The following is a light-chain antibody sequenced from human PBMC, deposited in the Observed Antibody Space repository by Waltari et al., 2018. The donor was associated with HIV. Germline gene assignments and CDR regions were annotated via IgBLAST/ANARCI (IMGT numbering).Light chain of an antibody. J-gene: IGLJ3*02. Sequence: QSALTQPASGSGSPAQSITISCTGTSNDVGGYNYVHCYQQHPGKAPKLMIYEVTNRPSGVSNRFSGSKSGNTAVLTISGLQAEDEADYYCNSYTISSTLGVFGGGNKLTVL. CDR3: NSYTISSTLGV. CDR1: SNDVGGYNY. V-gene: IGLV2-14*01. CDR2: EVT.